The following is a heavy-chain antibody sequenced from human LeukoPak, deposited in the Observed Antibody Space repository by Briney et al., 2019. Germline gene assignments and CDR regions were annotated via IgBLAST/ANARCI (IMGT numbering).Heavy chain of an antibody. CDR2: IWYDGSDK. Sequence: GGSLRLSCAASGFTFSSYAMQWVRQAAGNGLEWVAVIWYDGSDKYYADSVKGRFTISRDNSKDTLLLQMNSLRVEDTAMYYCARDYTDSSGNAFDIWGQGTMVTVSS. CDR1: GFTFSSYA. V-gene: IGHV3-33*01. CDR3: ARDYTDSSGNAFDI. D-gene: IGHD6-19*01. J-gene: IGHJ3*02.